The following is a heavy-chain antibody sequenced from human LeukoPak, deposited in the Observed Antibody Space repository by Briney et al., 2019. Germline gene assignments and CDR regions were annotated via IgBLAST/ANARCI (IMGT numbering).Heavy chain of an antibody. D-gene: IGHD1-26*01. CDR1: GYSFTTYG. CDR3: ARGWELDC. V-gene: IGHV1-18*01. CDR2: ISSYNDDI. J-gene: IGHJ4*02. Sequence: ASVKVSCKPSGYSFTTYGFSWVRQAPGQGLEWMGWISSYNDDIDFEQKFQGRVTMTTDTSTSTAYMELRSLRSDDTAVYYCARGWELDCWGQGTLVTVSS.